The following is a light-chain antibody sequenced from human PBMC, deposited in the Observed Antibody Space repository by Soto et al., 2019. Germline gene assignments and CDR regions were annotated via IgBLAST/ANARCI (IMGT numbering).Light chain of an antibody. CDR3: QQYNIWPTDRT. CDR2: GAS. J-gene: IGKJ1*01. Sequence: EIVMTQSPATLSVSPGERATLSCRASQSVGSNLAWYQQKPGQAPRLLIYGASTRATGIPARFSGSESGTEFTLTLSSLQSEDFALYFCQQYNIWPTDRTFGQGTKVEIK. V-gene: IGKV3-15*01. CDR1: QSVGSN.